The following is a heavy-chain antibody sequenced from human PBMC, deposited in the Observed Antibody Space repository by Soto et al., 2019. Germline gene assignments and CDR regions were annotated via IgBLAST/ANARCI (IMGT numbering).Heavy chain of an antibody. D-gene: IGHD2-2*01. Sequence: GASVKVYCKASGYTFTSYDINWVRQATGQGLERMGWMNPNSGNTGYAQKLQGRVTMTRNTSISTAYMELSSLRSEDTAVYYCARVICVNYYYSYGMDVSGPATTVTVSS. CDR3: ARVICVNYYYSYGMDV. CDR1: GYTFTSYD. CDR2: MNPNSGNT. V-gene: IGHV1-8*01. J-gene: IGHJ6*02.